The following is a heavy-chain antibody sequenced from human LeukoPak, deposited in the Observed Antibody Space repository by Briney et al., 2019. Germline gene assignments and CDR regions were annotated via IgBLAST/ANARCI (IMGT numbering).Heavy chain of an antibody. V-gene: IGHV1-46*01. J-gene: IGHJ4*02. CDR3: ARRGYFYGSGSYYPLDS. CDR2: VNPSIGSI. Sequence: GASVKVSCKASGYTFTSYYMHWVRQAPGRGLEWMGVVNPSIGSISYAQKFQGRVTMTRDTSTSTVYMELSRLRSEDTAVYFCARRGYFYGSGSYYPLDSWGQGTLVTVSS. CDR1: GYTFTSYY. D-gene: IGHD3-10*01.